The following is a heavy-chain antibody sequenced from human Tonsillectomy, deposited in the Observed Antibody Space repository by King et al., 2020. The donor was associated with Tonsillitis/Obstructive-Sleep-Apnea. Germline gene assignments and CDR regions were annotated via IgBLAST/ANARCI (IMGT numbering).Heavy chain of an antibody. Sequence: VQLQESGPGLVKPSGTLSLTCAVSGGSISGTNWWSWVRQPPGKGLVGIGEIYHSGSTNYNPSPQSRVTISVDQSKNQFSLKLSSVTAADTAVYYCARDPGSAGGSWYFDYWGQGTLVTVSS. CDR1: GGSISGTNW. D-gene: IGHD3-16*01. CDR2: IYHSGST. J-gene: IGHJ4*02. V-gene: IGHV4-4*02. CDR3: ARDPGSAGGSWYFDY.